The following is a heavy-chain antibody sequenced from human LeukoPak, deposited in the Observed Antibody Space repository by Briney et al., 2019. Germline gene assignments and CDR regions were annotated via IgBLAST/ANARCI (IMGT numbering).Heavy chain of an antibody. CDR3: ARGDYDFWSGYYFLFDY. D-gene: IGHD3-3*01. CDR2: ISSSSSYI. CDR1: GFTFSGSA. Sequence: GGSLRLSCAASGFTFSGSAMHWVRQAPGKGLEWVSSISSSSSYIYYADSVKGRFTISRDNAKNSLYLQMNSLRAEDTAVYYCARGDYDFWSGYYFLFDYWGQGTLVTVSS. J-gene: IGHJ4*02. V-gene: IGHV3-21*01.